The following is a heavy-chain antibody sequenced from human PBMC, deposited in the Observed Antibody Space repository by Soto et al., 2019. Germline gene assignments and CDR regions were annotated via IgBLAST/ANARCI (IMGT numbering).Heavy chain of an antibody. D-gene: IGHD2-2*03. V-gene: IGHV4-59*12. J-gene: IGHJ5*02. CDR3: ARDRWMSRANWFDP. CDR2: ISDSGTT. Sequence: KASETLSLTCTVFGGSIDSYYWSWIRQAPGKGLEWIGHISDSGTTNYNPSLGSRVTISVDTSRKSFSLKLSSVTAADTAVYFCARDRWMSRANWFDPWGPGTLVTVSS. CDR1: GGSIDSYY.